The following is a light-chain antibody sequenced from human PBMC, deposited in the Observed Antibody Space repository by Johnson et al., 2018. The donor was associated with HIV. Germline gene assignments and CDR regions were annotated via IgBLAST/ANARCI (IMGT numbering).Light chain of an antibody. CDR1: SSNIGNNY. J-gene: IGLJ1*01. CDR3: GTWDSSLSAGRV. Sequence: QSVLTQPPSVSAAPGQKVTISCSGSSSNIGNNYVSWYQQLPGTAPKLLIYDNNKRPSGIPDRFSGPKSGTSATLGITGLQTGDEADYYCGTWDSSLSAGRVFGTGTKVTVL. CDR2: DNN. V-gene: IGLV1-51*01.